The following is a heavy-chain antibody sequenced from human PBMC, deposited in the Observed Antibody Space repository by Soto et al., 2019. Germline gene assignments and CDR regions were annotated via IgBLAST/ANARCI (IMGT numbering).Heavy chain of an antibody. J-gene: IGHJ4*02. CDR3: ARQDGSSSASPFDY. Sequence: SETLSLTCTVSGGSISSSSYYWGWIRQPPGKGLEWIGSIYYSGSTYYNPSLKSRVTISVDTSKNQFSLKLSSVTAADTAVYYCARQDGSSSASPFDYWGQGTLVTVSS. V-gene: IGHV4-39*01. CDR2: IYYSGST. CDR1: GGSISSSSYY. D-gene: IGHD6-6*01.